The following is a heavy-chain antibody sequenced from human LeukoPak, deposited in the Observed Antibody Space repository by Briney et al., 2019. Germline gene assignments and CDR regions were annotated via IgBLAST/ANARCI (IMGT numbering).Heavy chain of an antibody. CDR2: INPSGGST. D-gene: IGHD1-26*01. Sequence: ASVKVSCKASGYTFTNHYMHWVRQAPGQGLEWMGIINPSGGSTNYAQKFQGRVTMTRDTSTSTVYMELSSLRSEDTAVYYCARDGYKGYSESYYEDCWGQGALVTVSS. CDR3: ARDGYKGYSESYYEDC. J-gene: IGHJ4*02. V-gene: IGHV1-46*01. CDR1: GYTFTNHY.